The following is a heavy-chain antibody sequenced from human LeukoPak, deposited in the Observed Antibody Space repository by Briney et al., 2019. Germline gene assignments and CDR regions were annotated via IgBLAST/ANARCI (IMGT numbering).Heavy chain of an antibody. V-gene: IGHV5-51*01. CDR2: IYPGDSDT. Sequence: GESLKISCKGSGYSFTSYWIAWVRQMPGKGLEWMGIIYPGDSDTRYSPSFQGQVTISADRSISTAYLQWSSLKASDTAMYYCARRVGSSSWFFDYWGQGTLVTVSS. CDR1: GYSFTSYW. D-gene: IGHD6-13*01. J-gene: IGHJ4*02. CDR3: ARRVGSSSWFFDY.